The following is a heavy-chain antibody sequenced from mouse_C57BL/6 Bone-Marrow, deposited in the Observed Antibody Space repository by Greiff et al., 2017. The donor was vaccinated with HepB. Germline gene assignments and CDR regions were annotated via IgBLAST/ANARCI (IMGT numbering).Heavy chain of an antibody. Sequence: EVKLMESGGGLVKPGGSLKLSCAASGFTFSSYAMSWVRQTPEKRLEWVATISDGGSYTYYPDNVKGRFTISRDNAKNNLYLQMSHLKSEDTAMYYCARDSYKGGYYFDYWGQGTTLTVSS. D-gene: IGHD1-1*01. CDR3: ARDSYKGGYYFDY. CDR2: ISDGGSYT. J-gene: IGHJ2*01. V-gene: IGHV5-4*01. CDR1: GFTFSSYA.